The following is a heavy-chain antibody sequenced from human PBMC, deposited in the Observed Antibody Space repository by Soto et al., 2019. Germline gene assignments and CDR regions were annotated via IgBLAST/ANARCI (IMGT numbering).Heavy chain of an antibody. J-gene: IGHJ6*02. CDR3: ASNYAYAEGYYWYGIDV. D-gene: IGHD3-16*01. CDR2: ISSYGSDT. Sequence: PGGSLRLSCAASGFTFSRYWMHWVRQAPGKGLVWVSRISSYGSDTHYADSVKGRFTISRDNAKNTLYLQMNSLRADDTAVYYCASNYAYAEGYYWYGIDVWGQGTTVPVSS. CDR1: GFTFSRYW. V-gene: IGHV3-74*01.